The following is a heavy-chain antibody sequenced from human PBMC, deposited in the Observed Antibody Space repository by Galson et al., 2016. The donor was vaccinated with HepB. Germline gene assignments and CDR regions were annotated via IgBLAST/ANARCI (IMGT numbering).Heavy chain of an antibody. Sequence: SLRLSCSAAGFSVGVYWMTVVRQAPRGGLEWVADINQVGGAKNHVDSVEGRFTISTDNAKNSLYLQTNSLRAEDTALYYCARDSGRAAAPPWGQGTLVTVSS. V-gene: IGHV3-7*05. CDR1: GFSVGVYW. CDR3: ARDSGRAAAPP. D-gene: IGHD6-13*01. CDR2: INQVGGAK. J-gene: IGHJ5*02.